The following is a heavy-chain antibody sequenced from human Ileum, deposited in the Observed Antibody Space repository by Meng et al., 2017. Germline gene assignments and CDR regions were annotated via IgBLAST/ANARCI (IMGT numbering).Heavy chain of an antibody. J-gene: IGHJ4*02. CDR1: GFTFSNYW. CDR2: IKRDGSEK. CDR3: ARDLGYCSGGNCYSFFDF. V-gene: IGHV3-7*01. Sequence: GESLKISCAASGFTFSNYWMTWVRQAPGKGLEWVANIKRDGSEKNYVDSVKGRFTISRDNAKNSLYLQMNSLRAEDTAVYYCARDLGYCSGGNCYSFFDFWGQGTLVTVSS. D-gene: IGHD2-15*01.